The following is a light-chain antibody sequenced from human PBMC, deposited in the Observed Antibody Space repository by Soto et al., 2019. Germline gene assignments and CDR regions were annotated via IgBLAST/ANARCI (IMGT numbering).Light chain of an antibody. J-gene: IGKJ1*01. CDR2: AAS. CDR1: QSVSSN. V-gene: IGKV3D-15*03. Sequence: MMKQSPSSLSLTKEERATLSCRASQSVSSNLTWYQQKPGKAPTLLIYAASSMATGISARFSGSGSGAESTLTISMLQAEDGTLYCRQLYNNRPRTSGQGAKPDIK. CDR3: QLYNNRPRT.